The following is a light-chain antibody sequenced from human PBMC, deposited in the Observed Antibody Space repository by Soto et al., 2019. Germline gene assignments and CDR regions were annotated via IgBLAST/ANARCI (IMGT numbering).Light chain of an antibody. CDR1: QSVTSTF. CDR2: AAS. V-gene: IGKV3-20*01. CDR3: HQSGNSRT. Sequence: ELVLPQSPGTLSLSPGERATLSCRASQSVTSTFLAWYQQKPGQAPRLLIYAASSRATGIPDRFSGSGSGTDFTLTISRLEPEDSAVYYGHQSGNSRTFGQGTKVDIK. J-gene: IGKJ1*01.